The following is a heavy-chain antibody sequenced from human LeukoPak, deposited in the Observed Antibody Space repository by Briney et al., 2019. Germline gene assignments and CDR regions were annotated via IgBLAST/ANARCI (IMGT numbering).Heavy chain of an antibody. CDR2: ISGSGGST. J-gene: IGHJ4*02. V-gene: IGHV3-23*01. Sequence: GGSLRLSCAASGFTFSSYAMSWVRQAPGKGLEWVSAISGSGGSTYYADSVRGRFTISRDNSKNALYLQMNSLRAEDTAIYYCAMTKTGYTYWGQGTLVTVSS. CDR3: AMTKTGYTY. CDR1: GFTFSSYA. D-gene: IGHD5-18*01.